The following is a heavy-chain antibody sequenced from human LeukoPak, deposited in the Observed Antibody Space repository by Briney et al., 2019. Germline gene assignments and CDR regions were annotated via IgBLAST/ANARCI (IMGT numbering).Heavy chain of an antibody. CDR3: ASSLQITIFGVGLMDV. D-gene: IGHD3-3*01. CDR2: IYSGGST. V-gene: IGHV3-53*01. CDR1: GFTVSSNY. J-gene: IGHJ6*03. Sequence: GGSLRVSCAASGFTVSSNYMSWVRQAPGKGLEWVSVIYSGGSTYYADSVKGRFTISRDNSKNTLYLQMNSLRAEDTAVYYCASSLQITIFGVGLMDVWGKGTTVTVSS.